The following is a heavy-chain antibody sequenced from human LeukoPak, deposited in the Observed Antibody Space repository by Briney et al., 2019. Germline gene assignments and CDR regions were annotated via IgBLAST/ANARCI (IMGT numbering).Heavy chain of an antibody. V-gene: IGHV5-51*01. CDR1: GYTFATYW. CDR3: VRHLSDITSCPNY. CDR2: IYLGDSHT. J-gene: IGHJ4*02. Sequence: KIGESLKISCKGSGYTFATYWIGWVRQMPGKGLEWMGIIYLGDSHTTYSPSFQGQVTISADKSIRTAYLQWNSLKASDTAIYYCVRHLSDITSCPNYWGPGTLITVAS. D-gene: IGHD2-2*01.